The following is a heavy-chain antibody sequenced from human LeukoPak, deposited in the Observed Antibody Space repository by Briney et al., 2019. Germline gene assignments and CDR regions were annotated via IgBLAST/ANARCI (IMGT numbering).Heavy chain of an antibody. J-gene: IGHJ4*02. Sequence: GGSLRLSCAASGFTFSSYSMNWVRQAPGKGLEWVSSISSSSSYIYYADSVKGRFTISRDNAKNSLYLQMNSLRAEDTAVYYCARVLGAYCGGDCYSGGDYWGQGTLVTVSS. CDR1: GFTFSSYS. D-gene: IGHD2-21*02. V-gene: IGHV3-21*01. CDR2: ISSSSSYI. CDR3: ARVLGAYCGGDCYSGGDY.